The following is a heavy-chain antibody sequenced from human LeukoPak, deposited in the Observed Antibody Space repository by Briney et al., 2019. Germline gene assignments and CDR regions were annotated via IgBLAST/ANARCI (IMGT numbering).Heavy chain of an antibody. CDR2: IKQDGSQK. CDR3: TCPSAAGPN. J-gene: IGHJ4*02. Sequence: GGSLRLSCAASGFTFSSYWMSWVRQAPGKGLEWVANIKQDGSQKYYVDSVKGRFTISRDNTKNSLYLQMNSLRAEDTAMYYCTCPSAAGPNWGQGTLVTVSS. D-gene: IGHD6-13*01. V-gene: IGHV3-7*03. CDR1: GFTFSSYW.